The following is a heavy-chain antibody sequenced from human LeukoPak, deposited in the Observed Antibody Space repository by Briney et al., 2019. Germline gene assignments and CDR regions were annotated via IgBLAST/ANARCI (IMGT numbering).Heavy chain of an antibody. CDR3: AKWVYCSGGSCYEGGFGFDY. Sequence: GGSLRLSWVASGFTFSSYAMSWVRQAPGKGLEWVSAISGSGAGTYYADSVKDRFTISRDNSKNTLYMQMNSLRAEDTAVYYCAKWVYCSGGSCYEGGFGFDYWGQGTLVTVSS. CDR2: ISGSGAGT. D-gene: IGHD2-15*01. V-gene: IGHV3-23*01. CDR1: GFTFSSYA. J-gene: IGHJ4*02.